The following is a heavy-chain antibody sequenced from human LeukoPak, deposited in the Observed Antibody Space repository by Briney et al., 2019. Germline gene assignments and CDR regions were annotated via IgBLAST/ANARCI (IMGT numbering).Heavy chain of an antibody. V-gene: IGHV1-58*02. D-gene: IGHD3-3*01. CDR3: AANRGEGRSVLRFLEWLSHDAFDI. J-gene: IGHJ3*02. Sequence: ASVKVSCKASGGTFSSYAISWVRQAPGQGLEWIGWIVVGSGNTNYAQKFQERVTITRDMSTSTAYMELSSLRSEDTAVYYCAANRGEGRSVLRFLEWLSHDAFDIWGQGTMVTVSS. CDR2: IVVGSGNT. CDR1: GGTFSSYA.